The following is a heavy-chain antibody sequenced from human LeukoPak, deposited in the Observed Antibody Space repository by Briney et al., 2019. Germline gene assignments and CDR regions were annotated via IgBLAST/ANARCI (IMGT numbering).Heavy chain of an antibody. CDR1: GLTFSSHA. Sequence: GGSLRLSCAASGLTFSSHAMSWVRQAPGKGLEWVAAISGGGGSTYYADSVKGRFTISRDNSKNTLYLQMNSLRAEDTAVYYCAGGIAAAGTSPPQIDYWGQGTLVTVSS. V-gene: IGHV3-23*01. CDR2: ISGGGGST. D-gene: IGHD6-13*01. CDR3: AGGIAAAGTSPPQIDY. J-gene: IGHJ4*02.